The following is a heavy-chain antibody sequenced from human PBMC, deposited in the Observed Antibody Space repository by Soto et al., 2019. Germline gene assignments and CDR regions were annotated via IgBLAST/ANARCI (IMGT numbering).Heavy chain of an antibody. V-gene: IGHV3-48*03. D-gene: IGHD1-1*01. CDR2: IDRSGSAT. CDR1: RFTVSDYE. Sequence: EVQLVESGGGLVQPGGSLRLSCAASRFTVSDYEMHWVRQTPEKGLEWVSSIDRSGSATYYADSVKGRFTFSRDSAKNSLYLQMNSLRVEDTAVYYCVRGWVDGVHFDNWGQGTLVTVSS. CDR3: VRGWVDGVHFDN. J-gene: IGHJ4*02.